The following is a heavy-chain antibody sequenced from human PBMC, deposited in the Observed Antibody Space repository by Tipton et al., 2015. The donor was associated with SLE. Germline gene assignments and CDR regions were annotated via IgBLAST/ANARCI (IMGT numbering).Heavy chain of an antibody. Sequence: TLSLTCTVSGGSISNYYWSWIRQTPGKGLEWIGYVYISGSTIYNPSLKSRVTTSVDTSKNQVSLKLNSVTAADTAVYYCARGKTRVEYWGQGTLVTVSS. V-gene: IGHV4-4*08. CDR2: VYISGST. CDR1: GGSISNYY. D-gene: IGHD1-14*01. CDR3: ARGKTRVEY. J-gene: IGHJ4*02.